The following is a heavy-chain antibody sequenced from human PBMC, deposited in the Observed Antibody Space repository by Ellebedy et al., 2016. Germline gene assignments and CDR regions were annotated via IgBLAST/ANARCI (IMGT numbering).Heavy chain of an antibody. D-gene: IGHD2-15*01. Sequence: GGSLRLSCAASGFTFSSYWMHWVRQAPGKGLVWVSRINSDGSSTSYADSVKGRFTISRDNSKNTLYRQMNSLRAEDTAVYYCARGVGSGWFDPWGQGTLVTVSS. CDR1: GFTFSSYW. J-gene: IGHJ5*02. CDR3: ARGVGSGWFDP. CDR2: INSDGSST. V-gene: IGHV3-74*01.